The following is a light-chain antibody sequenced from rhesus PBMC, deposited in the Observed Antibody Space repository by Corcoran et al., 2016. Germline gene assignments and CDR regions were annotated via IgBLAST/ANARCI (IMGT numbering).Light chain of an antibody. Sequence: DIQMTQSPSSLSASVGDRVTITCRASQTISRYSAWYQQKPGKVPKILIYGASTLQSGVPSRFSGSGSGAAVTQTISSLQPETSATYYCQQHDSPPPAFGQRTKVEIK. CDR3: QQHDSPPPA. CDR2: GAS. CDR1: QTISRY. V-gene: IGKV1-44*03. J-gene: IGKJ1*01.